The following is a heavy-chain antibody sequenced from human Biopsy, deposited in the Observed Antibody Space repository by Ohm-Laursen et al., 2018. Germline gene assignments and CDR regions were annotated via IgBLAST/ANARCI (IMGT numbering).Heavy chain of an antibody. CDR2: FSPEEGET. Sequence: ASVKVSCKVSGHALSELSMHWVRQSPGKGLEWMGGFSPEEGETLYAQKFQGRVTMSEDTSTDTAYMELSSLTSEDTAVYYCAADIIYTLDSWGHGTLVTVSS. V-gene: IGHV1-24*01. CDR3: AADIIYTLDS. J-gene: IGHJ5*01. D-gene: IGHD2-2*02. CDR1: GHALSELS.